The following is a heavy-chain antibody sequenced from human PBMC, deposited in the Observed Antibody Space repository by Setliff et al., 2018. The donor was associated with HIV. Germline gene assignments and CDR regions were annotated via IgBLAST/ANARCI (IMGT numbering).Heavy chain of an antibody. V-gene: IGHV1-69*05. Sequence: SVKVSCKASGGTFSSYVISWVRQAPGQGLEWMGGVIPSFGTASYAQKFQGRVTITTDESTSTAYMELSSLRSEDTAVYYCARDVRNWFDPWGQGTLVTVSS. J-gene: IGHJ5*02. CDR1: GGTFSSYV. CDR3: ARDVRNWFDP. CDR2: VIPSFGTA.